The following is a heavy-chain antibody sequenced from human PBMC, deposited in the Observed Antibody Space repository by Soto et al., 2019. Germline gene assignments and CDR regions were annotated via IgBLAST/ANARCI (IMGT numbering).Heavy chain of an antibody. D-gene: IGHD2-2*01. V-gene: IGHV4-39*01. CDR1: GGSISSSRSY. CDR2: IFYSGST. CDR3: ARQPPTADIDLWFDP. J-gene: IGHJ5*02. Sequence: QLQLQESGPGLVKASETLSLTCNVSGGSISSSRSYWAWIRQPPGKGLEWIANIFYSGSTYYNPSLASRVTVSVDTSKNQFSLKLSSVTAADTADYYCARQPPTADIDLWFDPWGQGTLVTVSS.